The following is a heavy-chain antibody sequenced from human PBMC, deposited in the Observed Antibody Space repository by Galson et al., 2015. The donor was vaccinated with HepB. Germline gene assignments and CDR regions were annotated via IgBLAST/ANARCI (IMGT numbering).Heavy chain of an antibody. CDR1: GFTFTSSA. Sequence: SVKVSCKASGFTFTSSAVQWVRQARGQRLEWIGWIVVGSGNTNYAQKFQERVTITRDMSTSTAYMELSSLRSEDTAVYYCAAEGWELLNQGGLFVPEYYYYGMDVWGQGTTVTVSS. V-gene: IGHV1-58*01. CDR2: IVVGSGNT. J-gene: IGHJ6*02. CDR3: AAEGWELLNQGGLFVPEYYYYGMDV. D-gene: IGHD1-26*01.